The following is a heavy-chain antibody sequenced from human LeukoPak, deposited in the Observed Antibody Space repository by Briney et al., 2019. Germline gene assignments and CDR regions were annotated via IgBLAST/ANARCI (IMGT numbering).Heavy chain of an antibody. Sequence: SETLSLTCTVSGDSITNYFWSWIRQPPGKGLEWIGYIYYTGNTNYKPSLKSRVTISVDTSTNQFSLRLRSVTAADTAVYYCARGRVAYSAYYFDYWGRGTLVTVSS. CDR2: IYYTGNT. CDR3: ARGRVAYSAYYFDY. V-gene: IGHV4-59*01. CDR1: GDSITNYF. D-gene: IGHD2-15*01. J-gene: IGHJ4*02.